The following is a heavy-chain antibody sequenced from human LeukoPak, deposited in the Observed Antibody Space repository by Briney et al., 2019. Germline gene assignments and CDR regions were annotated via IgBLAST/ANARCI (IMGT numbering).Heavy chain of an antibody. CDR2: NNGDGSTT. V-gene: IGHV3-74*01. Sequence: GGSLRLSRVASGFSLSGYWMYWVRQAPGKGLMYISRNNGDGSTTNYADVVKGRFTMSRDNVKNTLYLQMNSLRVEDTAVYYCARDPRNVGLAPWGQGTLVTVSS. D-gene: IGHD2-15*01. CDR1: GFSLSGYW. CDR3: ARDPRNVGLAP. J-gene: IGHJ5*02.